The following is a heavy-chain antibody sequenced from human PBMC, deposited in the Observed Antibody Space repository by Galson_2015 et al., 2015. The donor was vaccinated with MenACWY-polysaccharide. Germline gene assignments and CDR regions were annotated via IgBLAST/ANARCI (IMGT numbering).Heavy chain of an antibody. Sequence: SLRLSCAASGFTFSIYAMHWVRQAPGKGLEWVAVISYDGSNKYYADSVKGRFTISRDNSKNTLYLQMNSLRAEDTAVYYCAKPLFSPVAISPFDYWGQGTLVTVSS. D-gene: IGHD3-10*02. CDR3: AKPLFSPVAISPFDY. V-gene: IGHV3-30*18. CDR1: GFTFSIYA. CDR2: ISYDGSNK. J-gene: IGHJ4*02.